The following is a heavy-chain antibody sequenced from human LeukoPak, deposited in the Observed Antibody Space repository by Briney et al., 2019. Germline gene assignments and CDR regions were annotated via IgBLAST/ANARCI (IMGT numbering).Heavy chain of an antibody. CDR1: GFTFSDYY. Sequence: GGSLRLSCAASGFTFSDYYMSWIRQAPGKGLEWVSYISSSSSYTNYADSVKDRFTISRDNAKNSLYLQMNSLRAEDTAVYYCARDCSGGSYRSSYYYYGMDVWGQGTTVTVSS. D-gene: IGHD2-15*01. CDR3: ARDCSGGSYRSSYYYYGMDV. V-gene: IGHV3-11*06. J-gene: IGHJ6*02. CDR2: ISSSSSYT.